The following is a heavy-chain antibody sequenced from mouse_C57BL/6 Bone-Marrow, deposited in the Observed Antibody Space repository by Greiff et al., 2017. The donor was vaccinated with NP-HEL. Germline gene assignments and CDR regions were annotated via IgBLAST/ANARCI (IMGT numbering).Heavy chain of an antibody. D-gene: IGHD4-1*01. J-gene: IGHJ4*01. CDR3: TTEDWVDY. CDR1: GFNIKDDY. CDR2: IDPENGDT. V-gene: IGHV14-4*01. Sequence: EVKLQESGAELVRPGASVKLSCTASGFNIKDDYMHWVKQRPEQGLEWIGWIDPENGDTEYASKFQGKATITADTSSNTAYLQLSSLTSEDTAVYYCTTEDWVDYWGQGTSVTVSS.